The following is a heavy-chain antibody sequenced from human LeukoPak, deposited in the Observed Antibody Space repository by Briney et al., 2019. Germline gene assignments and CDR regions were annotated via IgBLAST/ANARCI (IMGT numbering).Heavy chain of an antibody. V-gene: IGHV3-21*01. CDR2: ISSSSSYI. Sequence: GGSLRLSCAASGFTFSSYSMNWVRQAPGKGLEWVSSISSSSSYIYYADSVKGRFTISRDSAKNSLYLQMNSLRAEDTAVYYCASASRGAGAFDIWGQGTMVTVSS. CDR3: ASASRGAGAFDI. CDR1: GFTFSSYS. J-gene: IGHJ3*02. D-gene: IGHD6-19*01.